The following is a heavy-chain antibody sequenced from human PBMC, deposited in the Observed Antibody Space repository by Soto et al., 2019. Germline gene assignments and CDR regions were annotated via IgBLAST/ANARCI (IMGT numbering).Heavy chain of an antibody. CDR1: GFIFSKDA. D-gene: IGHD2-8*01. J-gene: IGHJ4*02. Sequence: AGSLDHYGAASGFIFSKDAMSWVRQFPGKGLEWVSAISGSGGHTYSADSVKGRFTISRDNSKSILYLQMNSLRADDTAVYYCANWVEGSMVYFDYWGLGTLVTVSS. V-gene: IGHV3-23*01. CDR3: ANWVEGSMVYFDY. CDR2: ISGSGGHT.